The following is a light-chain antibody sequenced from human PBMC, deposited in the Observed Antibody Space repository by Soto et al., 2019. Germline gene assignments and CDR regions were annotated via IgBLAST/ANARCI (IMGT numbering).Light chain of an antibody. CDR3: QHYNHWLWT. CDR2: DAS. V-gene: IGKV3-15*01. Sequence: EIVLTQSPAILSVSPGERATLSCRASQSISRSLAWYQQKPGQAPRLLISDASTRATGIPARFSGSGSGTEFTLTISSLQSEDFAVYYCQHYNHWLWTFGQGTKVDIK. J-gene: IGKJ1*01. CDR1: QSISRS.